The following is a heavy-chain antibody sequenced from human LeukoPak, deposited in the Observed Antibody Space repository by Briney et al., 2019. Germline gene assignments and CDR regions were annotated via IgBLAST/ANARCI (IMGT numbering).Heavy chain of an antibody. J-gene: IGHJ5*02. CDR1: GSSFTSYW. V-gene: IGHV5-10-1*01. CDR2: IDASDSYT. Sequence: GGPLEISWQGSGSSFTSYWISWVRQLPGKGLEWMGRIDASDSYTNYRPSFQGHVTISADKSISTAYLQWSSLKASDTAMYYCARHAASIAEAGKSNWCDPWGQGTLVTVSA. CDR3: ARHAASIAEAGKSNWCDP. D-gene: IGHD6-13*01.